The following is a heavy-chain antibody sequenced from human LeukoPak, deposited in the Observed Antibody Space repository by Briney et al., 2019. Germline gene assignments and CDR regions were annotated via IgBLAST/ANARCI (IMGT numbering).Heavy chain of an antibody. CDR1: GGSISSGGYY. V-gene: IGHV4-31*03. D-gene: IGHD3-16*02. CDR3: ARGLRLGELSSTNWFDP. J-gene: IGHJ5*02. Sequence: SQTLSLTCTVSGGSISSGGYYWSWIRQHPGKGLEWIGSIYYSGSTYYNPSLKSRVTISVDTSKNQFSLKLSSVTAADTAVYYCARGLRLGELSSTNWFDPWGQGTLVTVSS. CDR2: IYYSGST.